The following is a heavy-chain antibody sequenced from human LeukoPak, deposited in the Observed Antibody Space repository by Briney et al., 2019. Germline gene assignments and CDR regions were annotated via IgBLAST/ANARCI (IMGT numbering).Heavy chain of an antibody. CDR1: GGSISSYY. Sequence: SETLSLTCTVSGGSISSYYWSWIRQPPGKGLEWIGYIYYSGSTNYNPSLKSRVTISVDTSKNQCSLKLSSVTAADTAVYYCARVRNYDILTGYYNAWYFDLWGRGTLVTVSS. J-gene: IGHJ2*01. CDR2: IYYSGST. CDR3: ARVRNYDILTGYYNAWYFDL. D-gene: IGHD3-9*01. V-gene: IGHV4-59*01.